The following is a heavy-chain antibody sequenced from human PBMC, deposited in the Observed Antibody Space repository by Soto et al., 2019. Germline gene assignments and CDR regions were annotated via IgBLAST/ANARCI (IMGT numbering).Heavy chain of an antibody. CDR2: ISTNSDNT. D-gene: IGHD1-26*01. CDR1: SYSFTTYD. V-gene: IGHV1-18*01. J-gene: IGHJ4*02. CDR3: ARGGSTSAFDF. Sequence: QVQLVQSGAEVQKPGASVKVSCKTSSYSFTTYDISWVRQAPGQGLEWMGWISTNSDNTNYAQKLQGRVTMTKDTSTSTAYMELRSLGSDDTASYYCARGGSTSAFDFWGQGTLVTVSS.